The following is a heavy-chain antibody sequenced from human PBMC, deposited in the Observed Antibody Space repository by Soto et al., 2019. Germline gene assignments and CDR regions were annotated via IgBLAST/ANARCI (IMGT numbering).Heavy chain of an antibody. CDR2: IIPIFGTA. CDR3: ARTGYCSGGSCYSGFDY. CDR1: GGTFSSYA. D-gene: IGHD2-15*01. Sequence: QVQLVQSGAEVKKPGSSVKVSYKASGGTFSSYAISWVRQAPGQGLEWMGGIIPIFGTANYAQKFQGRVTITADESTSTAYMELSSLRSEDTAVYYCARTGYCSGGSCYSGFDYWGQGTLVTVSS. V-gene: IGHV1-69*01. J-gene: IGHJ4*02.